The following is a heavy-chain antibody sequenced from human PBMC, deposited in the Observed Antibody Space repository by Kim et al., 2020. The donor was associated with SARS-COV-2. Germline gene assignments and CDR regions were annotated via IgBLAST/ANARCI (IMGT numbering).Heavy chain of an antibody. CDR3: SRDVEHQGGDWSRSYSMDV. V-gene: IGHV3-53*01. J-gene: IGHJ6*02. D-gene: IGHD2-21*02. CDR1: GFTVSTNY. CDR2: IYSDGDT. Sequence: GGSLRLSCAVSGFTVSTNYMNWVRQAPGKGLEFVSIIYSDGDTYYGDSVKGRFTISRDNSKNTAYIQMNNLRDEDTALYYCSRDVEHQGGDWSRSYSMDVWGQGTTVTVSS.